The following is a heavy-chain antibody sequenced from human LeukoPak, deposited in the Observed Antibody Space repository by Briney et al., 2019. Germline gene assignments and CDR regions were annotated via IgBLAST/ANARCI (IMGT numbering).Heavy chain of an antibody. V-gene: IGHV3-53*01. CDR3: TRAHGRITRDAYLDY. Sequence: GGSLRLSCAASGFSVSSNYMSWVRQAPGKGLTWVSVIYSSGSTYYADSVKGRFAISRDDSKNTLHLQMDSLRAEDTAMYYCTRAHGRITRDAYLDYWGQGTLVTVSS. CDR2: IYSSGST. CDR1: GFSVSSNY. D-gene: IGHD3-10*01. J-gene: IGHJ4*02.